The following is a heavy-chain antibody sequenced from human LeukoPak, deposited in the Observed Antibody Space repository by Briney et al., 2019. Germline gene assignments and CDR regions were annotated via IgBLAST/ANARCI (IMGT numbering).Heavy chain of an antibody. D-gene: IGHD3-10*01. CDR3: AKQEPDYYGSGSYLYYYYGMDV. J-gene: IGHJ6*02. Sequence: ASVKVSCKTSGYTFSNYGITWVRQVPGQGPEWMGWINAGNGNTKYSQKFRGRVTITRDTSASTAYMELSSLRSEDTAVYYCAKQEPDYYGSGSYLYYYYGMDVWGQGTTVTVSS. CDR2: INAGNGNT. V-gene: IGHV1-3*01. CDR1: GYTFSNYG.